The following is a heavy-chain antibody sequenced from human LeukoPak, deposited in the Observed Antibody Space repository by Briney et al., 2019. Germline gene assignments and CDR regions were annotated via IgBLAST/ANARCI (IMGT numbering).Heavy chain of an antibody. D-gene: IGHD1-14*01. CDR2: IYYSGST. CDR1: GASISSHNWW. Sequence: SETLSLTCAVSGASISSHNWWWSWVRQPPGKGLEWIGYIYYSGSTNYNPSLKSRVTISVDTSKNQFSLKLSSVTAADTAVYYCARERHTGVDYWGQGTLVTVSS. V-gene: IGHV4-61*01. J-gene: IGHJ4*02. CDR3: ARERHTGVDY.